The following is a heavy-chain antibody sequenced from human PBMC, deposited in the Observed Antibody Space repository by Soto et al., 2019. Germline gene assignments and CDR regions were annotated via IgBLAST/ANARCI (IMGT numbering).Heavy chain of an antibody. CDR1: GGDFLSYT. D-gene: IGHD3-10*02. J-gene: IGHJ6*02. CDR3: AQMLFGELGHGMDV. V-gene: IGHV1-69*02. Sequence: QLVQSGAEVKRPGSSVKVSCKASGGDFLSYTISWVRQVPGQGPEWMGTIIPILDVAKNAQKFQGRVAITADKATSAAYMELRSLRTDDTAVYYCAQMLFGELGHGMDVWGQGTTITVAS. CDR2: IIPILDVA.